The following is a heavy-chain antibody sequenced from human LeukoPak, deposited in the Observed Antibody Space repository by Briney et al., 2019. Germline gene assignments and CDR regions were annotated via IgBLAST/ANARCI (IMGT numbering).Heavy chain of an antibody. CDR2: INHSGST. Sequence: PSETLSLTCAVYGGSFSGYYWSWIRQPPGKGLEWIGEINHSGSTNYNPSLKSRVTISVDTSKNQFSLKLSSVTAADTAVYYCARGSTLGFDYWGQGTLVTVSS. D-gene: IGHD7-27*01. CDR1: GGSFSGYY. V-gene: IGHV4-34*01. J-gene: IGHJ4*02. CDR3: ARGSTLGFDY.